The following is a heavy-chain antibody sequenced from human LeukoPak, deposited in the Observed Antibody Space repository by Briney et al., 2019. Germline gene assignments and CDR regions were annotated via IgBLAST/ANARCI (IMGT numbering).Heavy chain of an antibody. V-gene: IGHV3-48*04. CDR1: GFTFSGYG. J-gene: IGHJ4*02. CDR2: ISSSDSTI. D-gene: IGHD5-24*01. Sequence: TGGSLRLSCAASGFTFSGYGMTWVRQAPGKGLEWVSYISSSDSTIYYADSVKGRFTISRDNAKNSLYLQMNSLRAGDTAVYYCARTIEMATISYFDYWGQGTLVTVSS. CDR3: ARTIEMATISYFDY.